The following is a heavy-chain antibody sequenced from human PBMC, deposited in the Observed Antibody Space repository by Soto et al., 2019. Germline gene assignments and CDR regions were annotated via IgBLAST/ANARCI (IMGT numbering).Heavy chain of an antibody. CDR2: ISGSGGST. CDR1: GFTFSSYA. V-gene: IGHV3-23*01. D-gene: IGHD2-15*01. CDR3: AKSSTPMVAATGFDY. Sequence: GGSLRLSCAASGFTFSSYAMSWVRQAPGKGLEWVSAISGSGGSTYYADSVKGRFTISRDNSKNTLYLQMNSLRAEDTAVYYCAKSSTPMVAATGFDYWGQGTLVTVSS. J-gene: IGHJ4*02.